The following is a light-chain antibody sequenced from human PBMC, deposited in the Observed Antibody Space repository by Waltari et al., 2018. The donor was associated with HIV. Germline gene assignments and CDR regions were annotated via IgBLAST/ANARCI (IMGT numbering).Light chain of an antibody. CDR3: GTWDSSLSGVV. V-gene: IGLV1-51*01. J-gene: IGLJ2*01. Sequence: SVLTQPPSVSAAPGQKVPISCPGSRSNNRKKFVFSYKQPPGAAPNHLIYDNNKRPAGIPDRFSGSKSGTSATLGITGLQTGDEADYYCGTWDSSLSGVVFGGGTKLTVL. CDR2: DNN. CDR1: RSNNRKKF.